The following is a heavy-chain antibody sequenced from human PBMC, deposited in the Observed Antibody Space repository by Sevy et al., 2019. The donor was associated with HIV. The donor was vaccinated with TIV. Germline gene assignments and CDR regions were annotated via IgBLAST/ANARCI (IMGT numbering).Heavy chain of an antibody. CDR1: GYTFTGYY. D-gene: IGHD2-21*02. CDR2: INPKSGGT. Sequence: ASVKVSCKASGYTFTGYYLHWVRQAPGQGLEWMGWINPKSGGTNYVPKFQGRVTMTRDTSISTASMELSRLRSDDTAVYYCTRSAAEAKNFYCGSDCYSDYWGQGTLVTVSS. V-gene: IGHV1-2*02. CDR3: TRSAAEAKNFYCGSDCYSDY. J-gene: IGHJ4*02.